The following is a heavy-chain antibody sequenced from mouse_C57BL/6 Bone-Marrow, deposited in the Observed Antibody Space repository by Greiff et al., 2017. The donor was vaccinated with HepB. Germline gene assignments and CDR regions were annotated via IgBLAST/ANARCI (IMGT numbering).Heavy chain of an antibody. CDR1: GYTFTSYG. CDR3: ASYYVSSSNWYFGV. D-gene: IGHD1-1*01. J-gene: IGHJ1*03. Sequence: QVQLQQSGAELARPGASVKLSCKASGYTFTSYGISWVKQRTGQGLEWIGEIYPRSGNTYYNEKFKGKATLTADKSSSTAYMELRSLTSEDSAVYFCASYYVSSSNWYFGVWGTGTTVTVSS. V-gene: IGHV1-81*01. CDR2: IYPRSGNT.